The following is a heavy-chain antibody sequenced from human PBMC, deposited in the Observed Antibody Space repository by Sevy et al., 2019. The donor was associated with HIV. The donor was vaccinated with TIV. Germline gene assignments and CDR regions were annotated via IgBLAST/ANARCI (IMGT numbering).Heavy chain of an antibody. CDR2: ISNGGTNI. CDR1: GFRFSSYE. Sequence: GGSLRLSCAASGFRFSSYEMNWVRQAPGKGLEWVASISNGGTNIYYSDSVRDRFTISRDTAKNSLYLQMNSLRAEDTAVYYCARDLPPSATTVAHFDYGAREPWSPSPQ. V-gene: IGHV3-48*03. D-gene: IGHD4-17*01. J-gene: IGHJ4*02. CDR3: ARDLPPSATTVAHFDY.